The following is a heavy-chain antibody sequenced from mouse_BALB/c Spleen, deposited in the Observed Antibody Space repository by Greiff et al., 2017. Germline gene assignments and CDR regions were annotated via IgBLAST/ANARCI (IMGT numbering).Heavy chain of an antibody. CDR2: IYPGGGYT. V-gene: IGHV1-63*02. CDR1: GYTFTNYW. Sequence: QVQLQQSGAELVRPGTSVKISCKASGYTFTNYWLGWVKQRPGHGLEWIGDIYPGGGYTNYNEKFKGKATLTADTSSSTAYMHLSSLTSEDSAVYFCARGGNYEYFDVWGAGTTVTVSS. CDR3: ARGGNYEYFDV. J-gene: IGHJ1*01. D-gene: IGHD2-1*01.